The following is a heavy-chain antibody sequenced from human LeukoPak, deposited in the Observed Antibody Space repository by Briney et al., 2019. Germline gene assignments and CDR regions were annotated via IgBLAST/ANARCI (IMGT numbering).Heavy chain of an antibody. D-gene: IGHD3-10*01. V-gene: IGHV3-74*01. CDR1: GFTFSTSW. J-gene: IGHJ4*02. Sequence: GGSLTPSCAPSGFTFSTSWMDWVRQGPGRGPVWVSRVSPDGSATAYADSVKGRFTVSRDNAKNALYLQMNSLRAEDTAVYYCAKMVRGVNTIWGQGTLVTVSS. CDR2: VSPDGSAT. CDR3: AKMVRGVNTI.